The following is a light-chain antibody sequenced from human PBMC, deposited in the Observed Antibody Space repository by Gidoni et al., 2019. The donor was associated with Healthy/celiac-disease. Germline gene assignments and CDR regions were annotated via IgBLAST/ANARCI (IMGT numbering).Light chain of an antibody. Sequence: SYVLTPPPSLSVAPGQTARITCGGNNIGSNRVHWYQQKPGQATVLVVYDDSDRPAGIPERFSRSNSATTATLTISRVEAGDEADYYCQVWDSSSDHPVFGGGTKLTVL. V-gene: IGLV3-21*02. J-gene: IGLJ2*01. CDR3: QVWDSSSDHPV. CDR1: NIGSNR. CDR2: DDS.